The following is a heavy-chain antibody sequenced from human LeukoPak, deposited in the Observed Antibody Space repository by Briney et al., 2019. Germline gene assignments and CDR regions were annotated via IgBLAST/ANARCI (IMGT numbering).Heavy chain of an antibody. J-gene: IGHJ6*03. Sequence: GGSLRLSCAASGFTFSTYGMHWVRQAPGKGLEWVAFIRYDGSHKYYADSVKGRFTISRDNSKNTLFLQMNSLRPEDTAVYYCAKDPGGDDYYYMDVWGKGTTVTVSS. CDR3: AKDPGGDDYYYMDV. CDR2: IRYDGSHK. V-gene: IGHV3-30*02. D-gene: IGHD3-16*01. CDR1: GFTFSTYG.